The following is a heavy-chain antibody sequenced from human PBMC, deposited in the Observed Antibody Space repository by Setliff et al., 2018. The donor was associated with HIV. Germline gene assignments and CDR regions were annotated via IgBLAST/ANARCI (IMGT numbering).Heavy chain of an antibody. Sequence: SETLSLTCAVYGGSLRNYYWSWIRQPPGRGLEWIAEINPSGTTNYNPSLKSRVTISVDTSKKQFSLKLTSVTAADTAVYFCARRVVHTSLSDPSGLYFDFWGQGTLVTVSS. CDR2: INPSGTT. V-gene: IGHV4-34*01. D-gene: IGHD2-2*01. J-gene: IGHJ4*02. CDR1: GGSLRNYY. CDR3: ARRVVHTSLSDPSGLYFDF.